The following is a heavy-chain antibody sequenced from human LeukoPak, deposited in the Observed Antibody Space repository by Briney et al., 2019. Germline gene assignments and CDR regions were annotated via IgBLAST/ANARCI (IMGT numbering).Heavy chain of an antibody. CDR2: ISRYSGIT. Sequence: ASVKVSCKASGYTFTSYGISWVRQAPGQGLEWMGWISRYSGITNYAQKLQGRLALTTDTSTSSAYMELRSLRSDDTAVYYCARSHYYDSSGSEADFDIWGQGTMVTVSS. V-gene: IGHV1-18*01. D-gene: IGHD3-22*01. J-gene: IGHJ3*02. CDR3: ARSHYYDSSGSEADFDI. CDR1: GYTFTSYG.